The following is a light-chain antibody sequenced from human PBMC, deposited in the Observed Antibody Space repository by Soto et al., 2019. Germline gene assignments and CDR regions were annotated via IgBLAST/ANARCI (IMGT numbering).Light chain of an antibody. V-gene: IGKV3-20*01. Sequence: EIVLTQSPGTLSLSPGERATLSCWARQNVLRNYLAWYQQKPGQAPRLLIYGASTRATGIPDRFGGSGSGTDFTLTISRLEPEDFAVDDGQQYRFLPRTVGQGTKVEIK. J-gene: IGKJ1*01. CDR2: GAS. CDR3: QQYRFLPRT. CDR1: QNVLRNY.